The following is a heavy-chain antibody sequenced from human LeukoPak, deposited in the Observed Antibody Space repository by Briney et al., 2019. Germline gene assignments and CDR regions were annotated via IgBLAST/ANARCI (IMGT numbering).Heavy chain of an antibody. Sequence: PGGSLRLSCAASGLTFSSYWMSWVRQAPGKGLEWVANIKQDGSEKYYMDSVKGRFTISRDNAKNSVYMQMNSLRAEDTAVYYCARYWWGGVTTFDYWGQGTLVTVSS. D-gene: IGHD3-16*01. CDR3: ARYWWGGVTTFDY. CDR1: GLTFSSYW. CDR2: IKQDGSEK. J-gene: IGHJ4*02. V-gene: IGHV3-7*04.